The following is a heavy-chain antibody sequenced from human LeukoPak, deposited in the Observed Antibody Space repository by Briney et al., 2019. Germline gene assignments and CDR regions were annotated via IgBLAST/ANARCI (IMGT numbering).Heavy chain of an antibody. CDR2: ISGSGCST. Sequence: GGSQRLSRAAHGFTFSSSAMSWASQPPRKGLEWLSVISGSGCSTYYADSVKGRFTISRDNTKITLYLQINSLRAEDTAADYFAKVGYYDSSGYLDYWGQGALVTVSS. CDR3: AKVGYYDSSGYLDY. V-gene: IGHV3-23*01. CDR1: GFTFSSSA. J-gene: IGHJ4*02. D-gene: IGHD3-22*01.